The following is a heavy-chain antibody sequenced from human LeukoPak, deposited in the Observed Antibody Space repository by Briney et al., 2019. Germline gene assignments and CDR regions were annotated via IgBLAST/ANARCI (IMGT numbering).Heavy chain of an antibody. D-gene: IGHD3-22*01. V-gene: IGHV4-30-2*01. J-gene: IGHJ4*02. Sequence: SETLSLTCTVSGASISSGTYYWSWIRQPPGKGLEWIGYIYHSGNAYYNPSLKSRVTISVDRSKNQFSLKLSSVTAADTAVYYCARYATDYYDSSAYDPLFDYWGQGTLVTVSS. CDR3: ARYATDYYDSSAYDPLFDY. CDR1: GASISSGTYY. CDR2: IYHSGNA.